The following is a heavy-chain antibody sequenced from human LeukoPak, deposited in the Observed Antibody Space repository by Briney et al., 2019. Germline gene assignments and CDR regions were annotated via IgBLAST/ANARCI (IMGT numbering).Heavy chain of an antibody. CDR2: IYDSGST. J-gene: IGHJ4*02. CDR3: ARNGGNSDFDY. Sequence: SETLSLTCAVYGGAFSGYYWSWIRQPPGQGREWIGSIYDSGSTYYNPSLKSRVTMLLDKSKNQFSLKLSSVTAADTAVYYCARNGGNSDFDYWGQGTLVTVSS. CDR1: GGAFSGYY. D-gene: IGHD4-23*01. V-gene: IGHV4-34*01.